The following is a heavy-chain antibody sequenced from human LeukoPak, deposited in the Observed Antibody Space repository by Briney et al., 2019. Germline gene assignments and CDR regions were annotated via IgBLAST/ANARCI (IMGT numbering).Heavy chain of an antibody. CDR1: GFTFSSYG. CDR2: IWYDGSNK. CDR3: AKESGQAQKAPRPFDY. J-gene: IGHJ4*02. V-gene: IGHV3-33*06. Sequence: GGSLRLSCAASGFTFSSYGMHWVRQAPGKGLEWVAVIWYDGSNKYYADSVKGRFTISRDNSKNTLYLQMNSLRAEDTAVYYCAKESGQAQKAPRPFDYWGQGTLVTVSS. D-gene: IGHD6-6*01.